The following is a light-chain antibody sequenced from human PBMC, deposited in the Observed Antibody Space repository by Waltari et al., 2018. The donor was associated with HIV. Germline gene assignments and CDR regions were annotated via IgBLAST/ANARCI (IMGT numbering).Light chain of an antibody. CDR3: SSYRSSSTFV. V-gene: IGLV2-14*03. CDR1: SSDVGGYDH. CDR2: EVT. J-gene: IGLJ1*01. Sequence: QSALTQPASVSGSPVPSITISCTGASSDVGGYDHVPWYQQHPGKAPTLMIYEVTNRPSGISNRFSGSKSGNTASLTISGLQAEDEADYYCSSYRSSSTFVFGTGTKVTVL.